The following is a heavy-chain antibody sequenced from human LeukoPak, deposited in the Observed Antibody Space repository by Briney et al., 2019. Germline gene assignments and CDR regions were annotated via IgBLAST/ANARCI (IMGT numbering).Heavy chain of an antibody. CDR3: AKGSRGAIFDY. J-gene: IGHJ4*02. CDR1: GFTFSSYG. D-gene: IGHD3-10*01. CDR2: ISYDGSNK. V-gene: IGHV3-30*18. Sequence: QPGGSLTLSCAASGFTFSSYGMLWLRQAPGKGLEGVTVISYDGSNKYYADSVKGPFTISRDNSKNTMYLQMNSLRGADTAVYYCAKGSRGAIFDYWGQGTLVTVSS.